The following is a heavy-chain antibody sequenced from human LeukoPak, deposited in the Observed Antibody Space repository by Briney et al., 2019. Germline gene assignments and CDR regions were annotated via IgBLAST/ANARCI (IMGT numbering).Heavy chain of an antibody. CDR2: IYNSGST. CDR3: ARQGIAGY. Sequence: SETPSLTCSVSGGSISSSSYYWGWIRQPPGKGLEWIGSIYNSGSTYYTPSLKSRVTMSVDTSKNQFSLKLSSVTAADTAVYYCARQGIAGYWGQGTLVTVSS. D-gene: IGHD6-13*01. V-gene: IGHV4-39*01. CDR1: GGSISSSSYY. J-gene: IGHJ4*02.